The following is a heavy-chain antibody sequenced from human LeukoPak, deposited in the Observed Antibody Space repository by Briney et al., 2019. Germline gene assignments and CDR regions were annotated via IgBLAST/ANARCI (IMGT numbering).Heavy chain of an antibody. CDR1: GGSFSGYY. J-gene: IGHJ6*03. D-gene: IGHD3-16*01. CDR2: ISYSGST. V-gene: IGHV4-34*11. CDR3: ARISLTFGGAYYMDV. Sequence: SETLSLTCAVYGGSFSGYYWSWIRQPPGKGLEWIGYISYSGSTKSNSSLKSRVSLSIDTSKDHFSLKLSSVTAADTAVYYCARISLTFGGAYYMDVWGKGTPVTISS.